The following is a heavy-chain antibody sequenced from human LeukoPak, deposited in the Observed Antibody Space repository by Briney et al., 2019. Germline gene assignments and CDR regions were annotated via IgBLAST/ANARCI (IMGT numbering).Heavy chain of an antibody. V-gene: IGHV4-59*12. CDR3: ARERLSIAGY. D-gene: IGHD6-6*01. Sequence: SETLSLTCTVSGASISNYYWSWIRQSPGKGLEWIGYMLYSGSTNQNPSLRSRVTISVDTSKNQVSLKLSSVTAADTAVYYCARERLSIAGYWGQGTLVTVSS. J-gene: IGHJ4*02. CDR1: GASISNYY. CDR2: MLYSGST.